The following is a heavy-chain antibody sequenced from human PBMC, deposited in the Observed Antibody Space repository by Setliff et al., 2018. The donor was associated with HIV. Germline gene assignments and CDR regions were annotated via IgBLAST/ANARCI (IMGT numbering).Heavy chain of an antibody. V-gene: IGHV1-18*04. CDR3: AREVVPTSEYHTFDS. D-gene: IGHD6-6*01. CDR1: GYTFTNYG. CDR2: ISGYNSDT. J-gene: IGHJ4*02. Sequence: GASVKVSCKASGYTFTNYGISWLRQAPGQGLEWMGWISGYNSDTKYAEKVQGRVTMTTDTSTGTAYMELRSLRSDDTAVYYCAREVVPTSEYHTFDSWGPGSLVTVSS.